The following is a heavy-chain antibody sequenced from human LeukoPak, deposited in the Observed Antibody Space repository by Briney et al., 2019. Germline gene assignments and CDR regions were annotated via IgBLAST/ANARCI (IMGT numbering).Heavy chain of an antibody. CDR3: ARGWYSSGFYYYYYMGV. Sequence: ASVKVSCKASGYTFTSYGISWVRQAPGQGLEWMGWISAYNGNTNYAQKLQGRVTMTTDTSTSTAYMELRSLRSDDTAVYYCARGWYSSGFYYYYYMGVWGKGTTVTVSS. V-gene: IGHV1-18*01. D-gene: IGHD6-19*01. CDR1: GYTFTSYG. CDR2: ISAYNGNT. J-gene: IGHJ6*03.